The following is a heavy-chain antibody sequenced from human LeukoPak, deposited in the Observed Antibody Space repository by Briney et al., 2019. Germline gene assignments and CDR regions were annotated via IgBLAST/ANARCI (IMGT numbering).Heavy chain of an antibody. J-gene: IGHJ5*02. D-gene: IGHD1-1*01. CDR1: GFTFSSYW. CDR2: INSDGSST. Sequence: GGSLRLSCAASGFTFSSYWMHWVRQPPGKGLVWVSRINSDGSSTRYADSVKGRFTISRDNAKNTLYLQMTSLGAEDTAVYYCARDINWALGNPWGQGTLVIVSS. CDR3: ARDINWALGNP. V-gene: IGHV3-74*01.